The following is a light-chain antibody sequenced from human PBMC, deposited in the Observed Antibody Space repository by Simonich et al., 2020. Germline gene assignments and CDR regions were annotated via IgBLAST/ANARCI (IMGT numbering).Light chain of an antibody. CDR3: CSYAGSSTFNWV. V-gene: IGLV2-23*03. Sequence: QSALTQPASVSGSPGQSITISCTGTSSDVGSYNLFSWYQQHPGNTPKLMIYEGSKRPSGVSNRFSGSKSGNTASLTISGLQAEDEADDYCCSYAGSSTFNWVFGGGTKLTVL. CDR1: SSDVGSYNL. CDR2: EGS. J-gene: IGLJ3*02.